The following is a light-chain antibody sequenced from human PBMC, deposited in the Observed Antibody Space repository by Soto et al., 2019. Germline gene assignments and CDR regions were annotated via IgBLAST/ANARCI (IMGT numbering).Light chain of an antibody. Sequence: QSVLTQPASVSGSPGQSITISCTGTSSDVGNYNLVSWYQQHPGKAPKLVIYDATKRPSGVSNRFSGSKSGNTASLTISVLQAEDEADYYCCSYAGSSTWVFGGGTKLTVL. CDR1: SSDVGNYNL. V-gene: IGLV2-23*01. CDR2: DAT. J-gene: IGLJ3*02. CDR3: CSYAGSSTWV.